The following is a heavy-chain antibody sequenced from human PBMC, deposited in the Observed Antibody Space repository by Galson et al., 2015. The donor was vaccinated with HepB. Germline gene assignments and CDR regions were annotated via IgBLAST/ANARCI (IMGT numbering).Heavy chain of an antibody. CDR2: INSAGNII. Sequence: SLRLSCAASGFRFRDYHMTWIRQAPGKGLEWVSYINSAGNIIWYADSVKGRITISRDNAKNSLFLQLSSLRVEDTAVYYCARGPYFFFMDVWGKGTTVIVS. CDR3: ARGPYFFFMDV. J-gene: IGHJ6*03. V-gene: IGHV3-11*01. CDR1: GFRFRDYH.